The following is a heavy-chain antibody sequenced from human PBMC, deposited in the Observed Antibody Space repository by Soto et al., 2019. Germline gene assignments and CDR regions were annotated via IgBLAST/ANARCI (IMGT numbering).Heavy chain of an antibody. V-gene: IGHV4-59*01. J-gene: IGHJ4*01. CDR1: GDSMSTYY. Sequence: KPSETLSLTCSVSGDSMSTYYWTWIRQPPGKGLEWIGYIYDSGSTNYNSSLKSRVTISLDTSKNQFSLKLSSVTAADTAMYYCVRSYTYGAQRFDYWGHGTLVTVSS. CDR2: IYDSGST. CDR3: VRSYTYGAQRFDY. D-gene: IGHD3-10*01.